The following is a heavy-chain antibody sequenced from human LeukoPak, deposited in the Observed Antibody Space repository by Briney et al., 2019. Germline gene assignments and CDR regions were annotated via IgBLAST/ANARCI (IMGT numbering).Heavy chain of an antibody. Sequence: ASVKVSCKASGGTFSSYAISWVRQAPGQGLEWMGRIIPILGIANYAQKFKGRVTITADKSTSTAYMELSSLRSEDTAVYYCVDTAMVTGGYYYYGMDVWGQGTTVTVSS. CDR1: GGTFSSYA. CDR3: VDTAMVTGGYYYYGMDV. J-gene: IGHJ6*02. D-gene: IGHD5-18*01. CDR2: IIPILGIA. V-gene: IGHV1-69*04.